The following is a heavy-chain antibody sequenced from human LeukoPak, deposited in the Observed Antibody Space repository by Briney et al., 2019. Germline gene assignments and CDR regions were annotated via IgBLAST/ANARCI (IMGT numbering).Heavy chain of an antibody. D-gene: IGHD4-11*01. CDR3: ARYSFSGSFDY. Sequence: PGGSLRLSCAASGFTFSSHEMNWVRQAPGKGLEWVSYISSSGGTIYYADSVKGRFTISRDNAMNSLFLQMNSLRAEDTAVYCCARYSFSGSFDYWGQGTLVTVSS. V-gene: IGHV3-48*03. CDR1: GFTFSSHE. J-gene: IGHJ4*02. CDR2: ISSSGGTI.